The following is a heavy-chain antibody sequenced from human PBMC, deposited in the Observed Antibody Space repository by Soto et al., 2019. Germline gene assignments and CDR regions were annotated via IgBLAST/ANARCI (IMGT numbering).Heavy chain of an antibody. CDR3: ARDLGGYVHLWDKSNY. V-gene: IGHV3-30*04. J-gene: IGHJ4*02. D-gene: IGHD5-12*01. CDR2: ISFDGSEK. Sequence: VQLVESGGGVVQPGAPLRLSCAASGFRFSGFAMHWVRQAPGKGLEWVAVISFDGSEKFYVDSVKGRFSISRDDFHSTVFLQMDSLRPEDTGVYYCARDLGGYVHLWDKSNYWGQGTLVNVSS. CDR1: GFRFSGFA.